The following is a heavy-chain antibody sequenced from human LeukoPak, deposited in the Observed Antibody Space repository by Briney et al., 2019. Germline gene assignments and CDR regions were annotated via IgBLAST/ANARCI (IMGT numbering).Heavy chain of an antibody. D-gene: IGHD2-8*01. CDR2: IYTSGST. CDR1: GGSISSYY. CDR3: ARDIVLLVYDSWFDP. Sequence: PSETLSLTCTVSGGSISSYYWSWIRQPAGKGLEWIGRIYTSGSTNYNPSLKSRVTMSVDTSKNQFSLKLSSVTAADTAVYYCARDIVLLVYDSWFDPWGQGTLVTVSS. V-gene: IGHV4-4*07. J-gene: IGHJ5*02.